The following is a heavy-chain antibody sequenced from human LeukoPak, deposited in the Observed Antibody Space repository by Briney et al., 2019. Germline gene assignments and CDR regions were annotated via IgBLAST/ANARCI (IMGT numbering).Heavy chain of an antibody. D-gene: IGHD5-12*01. CDR3: ARAGWLRLNYFDY. Sequence: GGSLRLSCAAFGFTFSDYYMSWIRQAPGKGLKWVSYISSSGSTIYYADSVKGRFTISRDNAKNSLYLQMNSLRAEDTAVYYCARAGWLRLNYFDYWGQGTLVTVSS. V-gene: IGHV3-11*01. J-gene: IGHJ4*02. CDR2: ISSSGSTI. CDR1: GFTFSDYY.